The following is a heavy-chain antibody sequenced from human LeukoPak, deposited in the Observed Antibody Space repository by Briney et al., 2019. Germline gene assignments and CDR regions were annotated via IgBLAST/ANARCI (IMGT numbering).Heavy chain of an antibody. CDR3: ARSFSHYYDSSGYFHY. J-gene: IGHJ4*02. CDR2: TYYRSKWYN. Sequence: SQTLSLTCAISGDSVSSNSAAWNWIRQSPSRGLEWLGRTYYRSKWYNDYAVSVKSRITINPDTSKNQFSLQLNSETPEDTAVYYCARSFSHYYDSSGYFHYWGQGTLVTVSS. D-gene: IGHD3-22*01. V-gene: IGHV6-1*01. CDR1: GDSVSSNSAA.